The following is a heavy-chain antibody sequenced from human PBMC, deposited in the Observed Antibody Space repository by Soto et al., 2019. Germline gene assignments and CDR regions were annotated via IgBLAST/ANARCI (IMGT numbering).Heavy chain of an antibody. Sequence: EVQLLESGGGLVQPGGSLRLSCAASGFTFSSYTMSWVRQGPGKGLEWVSGISSSGGSTVYADSVKGRFTISRDNFTNTLYLQMNSLRPEDTAVYYCTKSWGEYWGQGTPVTVSS. D-gene: IGHD6-13*01. V-gene: IGHV3-23*01. CDR1: GFTFSSYT. J-gene: IGHJ4*02. CDR2: ISSSGGST. CDR3: TKSWGEY.